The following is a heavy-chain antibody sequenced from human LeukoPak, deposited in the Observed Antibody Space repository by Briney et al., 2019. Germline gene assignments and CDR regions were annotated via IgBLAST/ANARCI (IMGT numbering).Heavy chain of an antibody. CDR3: ARGPTDLFDAFDI. J-gene: IGHJ3*02. CDR1: GFTFSSDA. Sequence: GGSLRLSCAASGFTFSSDAMSWVRQAPGKGLEWVSAISGSGGSTYYADSVKGRFTISRDNSKNTLYLQMNSLRAEDTAVYYCARGPTDLFDAFDIWGQGTMVTVSS. V-gene: IGHV3-23*01. CDR2: ISGSGGST.